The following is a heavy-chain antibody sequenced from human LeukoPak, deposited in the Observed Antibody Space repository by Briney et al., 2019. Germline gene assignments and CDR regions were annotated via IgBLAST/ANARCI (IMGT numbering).Heavy chain of an antibody. D-gene: IGHD5-12*01. J-gene: IGHJ4*02. CDR3: ARDRPGEEIVAPFDY. CDR2: IIPIFHTP. V-gene: IGHV1-69*05. CDR1: GGTFSSYA. Sequence: SVKVSCKSSGGTFSSYAVSWVRQAPGQGLEWMGGIIPIFHTPHYAQKFQGKVTITTDESANTAFMELSSLRSEDTAVYYCARDRPGEEIVAPFDYWGQGTLVTVSS.